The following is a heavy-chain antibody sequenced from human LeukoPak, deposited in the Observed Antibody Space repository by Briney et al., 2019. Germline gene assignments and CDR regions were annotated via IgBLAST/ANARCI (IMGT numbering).Heavy chain of an antibody. D-gene: IGHD3-10*01. CDR3: AKSYYYGSGSSDY. V-gene: IGHV1-2*02. CDR2: INPNSGDT. Sequence: ASVKVSCKTSGYTFIDYYIHWVRQAPGQGLEWMGWINPNSGDTNYAQKFQGRVTMTRDTSVSTAYMEMFRLRSDDTAVYYCAKSYYYGSGSSDYWGQGTLVTVSS. J-gene: IGHJ4*02. CDR1: GYTFIDYY.